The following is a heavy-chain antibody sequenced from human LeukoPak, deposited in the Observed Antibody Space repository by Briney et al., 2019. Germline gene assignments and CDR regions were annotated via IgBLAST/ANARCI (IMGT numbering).Heavy chain of an antibody. CDR1: GYTFTSYG. Sequence: ASVKVSCKASGYTFTSYGISWVRQAPGQGLEWMGWISAYNGNTNYAQKFQGRVTMTEDTSTDTAYMELSSLRSEDTAVYYCATELEPGYFDYWGQGTLVTVSS. J-gene: IGHJ4*02. CDR2: ISAYNGNT. D-gene: IGHD1-1*01. CDR3: ATELEPGYFDY. V-gene: IGHV1-18*01.